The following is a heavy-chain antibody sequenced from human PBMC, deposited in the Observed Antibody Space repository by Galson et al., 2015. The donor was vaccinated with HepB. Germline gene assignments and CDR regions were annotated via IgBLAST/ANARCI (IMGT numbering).Heavy chain of an antibody. J-gene: IGHJ3*02. CDR3: ARDLEGHGEDI. D-gene: IGHD3-3*01. V-gene: IGHV3-21*01. CDR1: GFTFSSYS. Sequence: SLRLSCAASGFTFSSYSMNWVRQAPGKGLEWVSSISSSSSYIYYADSVKGRFTISRDNAKNSLYLQMNSLRAEDTAVYYCARDLEGHGEDIWGQGTMVTVSS. CDR2: ISSSSSYI.